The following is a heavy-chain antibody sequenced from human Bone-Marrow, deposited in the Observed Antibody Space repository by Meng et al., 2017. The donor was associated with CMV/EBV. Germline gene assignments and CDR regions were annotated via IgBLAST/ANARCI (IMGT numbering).Heavy chain of an antibody. J-gene: IGHJ4*02. V-gene: IGHV1-8*01. CDR2: MNPNTGDT. CDR1: GNTFPSYD. D-gene: IGHD2-2*02. Sequence: ASVKVSCKASGNTFPSYDINWLRQTAGQGLEWMGWMNPNTGDTGYAQKFQGRVTMTGNTAVPTAYMDLSGLTSKDTSVDFCARHTAYCDSTVCYTLLDYWGQGTVVTVSS. CDR3: ARHTAYCDSTVCYTLLDY.